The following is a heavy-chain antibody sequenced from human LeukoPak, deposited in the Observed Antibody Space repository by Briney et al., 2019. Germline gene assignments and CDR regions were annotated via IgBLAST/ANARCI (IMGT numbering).Heavy chain of an antibody. Sequence: ASVKVSCKASGYTFTSYYMHWVRQAPGQGLEWMGIINPSGGSTSYAQKFQGRVTMTRDMSTSTVYMELSSLRSEDTAVYYCARGGNSGSYYVYYYYYMDVWGKGTTVTVSS. CDR3: ARGGNSGSYYVYYYYYMDV. V-gene: IGHV1-46*01. J-gene: IGHJ6*03. CDR2: INPSGGST. CDR1: GYTFTSYY. D-gene: IGHD1-26*01.